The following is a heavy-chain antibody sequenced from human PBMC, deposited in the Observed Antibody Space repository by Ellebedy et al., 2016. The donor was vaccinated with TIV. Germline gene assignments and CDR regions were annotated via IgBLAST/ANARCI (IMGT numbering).Heavy chain of an antibody. V-gene: IGHV4-59*01. CDR1: GGSISSYY. Sequence: MPGGSLRLSCTVSGGSISSYYWSWIRQSPGKGLEWIGYIYYSGSTNCNPSLKSRVTISVDTSKNQFSLKLSSVTAADTAVYYCASSLTMLRGGMDVWGQGTTVTVSS. CDR2: IYYSGST. D-gene: IGHD3-10*01. CDR3: ASSLTMLRGGMDV. J-gene: IGHJ6*02.